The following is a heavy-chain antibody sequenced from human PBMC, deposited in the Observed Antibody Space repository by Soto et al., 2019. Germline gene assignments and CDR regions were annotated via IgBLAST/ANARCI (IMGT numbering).Heavy chain of an antibody. CDR2: IYYSGST. D-gene: IGHD2-2*01. J-gene: IGHJ4*02. CDR1: GGSISSSSYY. V-gene: IGHV4-39*01. CDR3: ARQATAAMLRGDYFDY. Sequence: SETLSLTCTVSGGSISSSSYYWGWIRQPPGKGLEWIGSIYYSGSTYYNPSLKSRVTISVDTSKNQFSLKLSSVTAADTAVYYCARQATAAMLRGDYFDYWGQGTLVTVSS.